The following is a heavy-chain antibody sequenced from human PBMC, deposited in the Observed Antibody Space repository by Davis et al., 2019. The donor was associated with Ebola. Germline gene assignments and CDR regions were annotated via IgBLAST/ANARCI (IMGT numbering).Heavy chain of an antibody. CDR2: IRYDGSNE. Sequence: GESLKISCAASGFTFSSYGMHWVRQAPGKGLEWVAFIRYDGSNEYYADSVKGRFTVSRDNSKNTLFLQMNSLRPEDTAVYYCASLLYYDILTGSYYGMDVWGQGTTVTVSS. J-gene: IGHJ6*02. CDR1: GFTFSSYG. CDR3: ASLLYYDILTGSYYGMDV. D-gene: IGHD3-9*01. V-gene: IGHV3-30*02.